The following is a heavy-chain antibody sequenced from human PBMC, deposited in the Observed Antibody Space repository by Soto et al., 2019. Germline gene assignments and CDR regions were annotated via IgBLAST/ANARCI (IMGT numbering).Heavy chain of an antibody. V-gene: IGHV3-23*01. CDR2: ISGSGGST. J-gene: IGHJ5*02. D-gene: IGHD3-22*01. CDR1: GFTFRSYD. CDR3: ARDRDMIVVVNWFDP. Sequence: GGSLRLSCAASGFTFRSYDMSWVRQAPGKGLEWVSTISGSGGSTWYGDSVKGRFTISRDNSKNTLYLLMNTLRAEDTAVYYCARDRDMIVVVNWFDPWGQGTLVTVSS.